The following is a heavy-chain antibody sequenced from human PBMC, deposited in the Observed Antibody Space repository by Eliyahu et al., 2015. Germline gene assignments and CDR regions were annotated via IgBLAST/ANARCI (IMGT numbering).Heavy chain of an antibody. CDR2: IKSKTDGGTT. V-gene: IGHV3-15*01. J-gene: IGHJ3*02. CDR1: GFXFXXRX. D-gene: IGHD3-3*01. Sequence: EVQLVESGGGLVKPGGSFRLSCAASGFXFXXRXXXLGRQGPGKGLVWVGRIKSKTDGGTTDYAAPVKGRFTISRDDSKNTLYLQMNSLKTEDTAVYYCTTETDYDFWSGYYNDAFDIWGQGTMVTVSS. CDR3: TTETDYDFWSGYYNDAFDI.